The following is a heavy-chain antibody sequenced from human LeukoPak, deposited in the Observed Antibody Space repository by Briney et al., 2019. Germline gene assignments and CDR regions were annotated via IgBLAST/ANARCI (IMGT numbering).Heavy chain of an antibody. Sequence: GGSLRLSCAASGFTVSSNYISWVRQAPGKGLEWVSVIYSGGSTYYADSVKGRFTISRDNSKNTLYLQMNSLRAEDTAVYYCATGLSMRPKYYYDSSGYCYYWGQGTLVTVSS. D-gene: IGHD3-22*01. J-gene: IGHJ4*02. CDR3: ATGLSMRPKYYYDSSGYCYY. CDR1: GFTVSSNY. CDR2: IYSGGST. V-gene: IGHV3-66*01.